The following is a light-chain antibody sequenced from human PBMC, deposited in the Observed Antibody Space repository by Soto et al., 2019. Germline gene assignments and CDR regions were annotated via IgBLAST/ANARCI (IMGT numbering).Light chain of an antibody. V-gene: IGKV1-33*01. CDR3: QQYDNLLALT. Sequence: DIQMTQSPSSLSASVGDRVTIACQASQDISKYLNWYQFRPGQAPKLLIYDASNLETGVPSRFRGSGSGTHFSLTITSLQPXXXATYYCQQYDNLLALTFGGGTKVQIK. J-gene: IGKJ4*01. CDR1: QDISKY. CDR2: DAS.